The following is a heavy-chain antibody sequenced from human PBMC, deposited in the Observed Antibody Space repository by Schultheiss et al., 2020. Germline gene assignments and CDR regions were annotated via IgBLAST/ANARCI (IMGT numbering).Heavy chain of an antibody. CDR3: ARVRGTSTVVTPLHYYYYGMDV. V-gene: IGHV1-69*13. Sequence: SVKVSCKASGGAFSSYAISWVRQAPGQGLEWMGGIIPIFGIANYAQKFQGRVTITADESTSTAYMELSSLRSEDTAVYYCARVRGTSTVVTPLHYYYYGMDVWGQVTTVTVSS. D-gene: IGHD4-23*01. J-gene: IGHJ6*02. CDR1: GGAFSSYA. CDR2: IIPIFGIA.